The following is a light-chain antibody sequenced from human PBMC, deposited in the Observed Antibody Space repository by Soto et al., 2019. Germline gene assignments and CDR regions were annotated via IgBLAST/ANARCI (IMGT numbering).Light chain of an antibody. CDR3: SSYAGNNTSV. J-gene: IGLJ1*01. V-gene: IGLV2-8*01. Sequence: QAVVTQPPSASGSPGQSVTVSCTGTSSDVGDYNYVSWYQQHPGKAPKLMIYEVNKRPSGVPDRFSGSKSGNTASLTVSGLQAEDEADYYCSSYAGNNTSVFGTGTKLTVL. CDR2: EVN. CDR1: SSDVGDYNY.